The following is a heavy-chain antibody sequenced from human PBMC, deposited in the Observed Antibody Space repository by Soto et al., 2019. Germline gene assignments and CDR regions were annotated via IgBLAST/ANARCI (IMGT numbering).Heavy chain of an antibody. J-gene: IGHJ6*02. CDR2: ISAYNGNT. D-gene: IGHD3-16*02. V-gene: IGHV1-18*01. Sequence: ASVKVSCKASGYTLTSYGISWVRQAPGQGLEWMGWISAYNGNTNYAQKLQGRVTMTTDTSTSTAYMELRSLRSDDTAVYYCARAPPYVWGSYRVNYYYYGMDVWGQGTTVTVSS. CDR3: ARAPPYVWGSYRVNYYYYGMDV. CDR1: GYTLTSYG.